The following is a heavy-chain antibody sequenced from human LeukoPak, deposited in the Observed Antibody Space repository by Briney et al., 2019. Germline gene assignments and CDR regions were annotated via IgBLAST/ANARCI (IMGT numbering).Heavy chain of an antibody. CDR2: ISSSSSYI. J-gene: IGHJ4*02. Sequence: GGSLRLSCAASGFTFSSYSMNWVRQAPGKGLEWVSSISSSSSYIYYADSVRGRFTISRDNAKNTVYLQMNSLRAEDTAVYYCARWYSSGWYSDYWGQGTLVTVSS. CDR1: GFTFSSYS. V-gene: IGHV3-21*06. D-gene: IGHD6-19*01. CDR3: ARWYSSGWYSDY.